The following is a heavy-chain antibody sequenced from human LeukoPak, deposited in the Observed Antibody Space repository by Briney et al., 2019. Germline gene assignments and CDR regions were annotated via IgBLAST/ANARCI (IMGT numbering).Heavy chain of an antibody. CDR3: ARHGSGSYEDY. CDR2: IDPSDSYT. Sequence: PGASLRISCKGSGSIFTSYWISWVRQLPGKGLEWMGRIDPSDSYTNYSPSFQGHVTISADKSISTAYLQWSSLKASDTAMYYCARHGSGSYEDYWGQGTLVTVSS. J-gene: IGHJ4*02. D-gene: IGHD1-26*01. V-gene: IGHV5-10-1*01. CDR1: GSIFTSYW.